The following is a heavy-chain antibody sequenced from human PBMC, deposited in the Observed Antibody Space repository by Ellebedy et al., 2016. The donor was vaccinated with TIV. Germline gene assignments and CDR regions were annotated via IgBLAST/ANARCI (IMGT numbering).Heavy chain of an antibody. J-gene: IGHJ4*02. D-gene: IGHD1-26*01. CDR3: ASRVSGRSDLGRGLYFEN. CDR1: GASISSYY. V-gene: IGHV4-59*08. CDR2: MSYSGST. Sequence: MPSETLSLTCNVSGASISSYYWSWIRQPPGKGLEWIGYMSYSGSTNYNPSLKSRVTISVDTSKSQFSLKLTSVTAADTAVYYCASRVSGRSDLGRGLYFENWGQGTLVTVSS.